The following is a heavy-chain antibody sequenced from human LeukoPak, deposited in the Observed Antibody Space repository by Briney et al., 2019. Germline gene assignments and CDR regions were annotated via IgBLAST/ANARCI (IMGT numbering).Heavy chain of an antibody. CDR3: ARGFETWVQLWT. Sequence: QTGGSLRLSCAASGFTFSSYSMNWVRQAPGKGLEWVSYISSSSSTIYYADSVKGRFTVSRDDSKNTLYLQMNTLRAEDTAVYYCARGFETWVQLWTWGQGTLVTVSS. V-gene: IGHV3-48*01. CDR2: ISSSSSTI. D-gene: IGHD5-18*01. CDR1: GFTFSSYS. J-gene: IGHJ5*02.